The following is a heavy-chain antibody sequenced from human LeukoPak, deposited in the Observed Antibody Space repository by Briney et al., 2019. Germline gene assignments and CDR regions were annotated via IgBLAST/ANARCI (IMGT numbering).Heavy chain of an antibody. Sequence: ASGKSSCKASGYTFTSYDISWVRQAPGQGLEWMGWISTYNDNTHYAQKLQGRVTMTTATSTSTAYRKLKSRRSDYTAVYYCARIKSGIIAARPGNSAFDYWGRGTLVTVSS. J-gene: IGHJ4*02. D-gene: IGHD6-6*01. CDR1: GYTFTSYD. CDR3: ARIKSGIIAARPGNSAFDY. CDR2: ISTYNDNT. V-gene: IGHV1-18*01.